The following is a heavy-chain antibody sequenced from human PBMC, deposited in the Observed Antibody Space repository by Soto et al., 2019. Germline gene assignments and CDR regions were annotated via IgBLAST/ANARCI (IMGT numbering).Heavy chain of an antibody. CDR2: IYDSGSS. CDR1: GASISSGDYF. Sequence: SETLSLTCTVSGASISSGDYFWSWIRQSPGKGLQWIGYIYDSGSSYYNPSLKSRVTMSVDTSKNQFSLKLSSVTAADTAVYYCAREKGYISGPKNFDYWGQGTLGTVSS. V-gene: IGHV4-30-4*01. CDR3: AREKGYISGPKNFDY. J-gene: IGHJ4*02. D-gene: IGHD5-12*01.